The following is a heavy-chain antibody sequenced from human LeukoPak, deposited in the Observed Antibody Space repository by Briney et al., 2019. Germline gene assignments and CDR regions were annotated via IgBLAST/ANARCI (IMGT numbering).Heavy chain of an antibody. CDR1: GGSISSYY. J-gene: IGHJ4*02. Sequence: PSETLSPTCTVSGGSISSYYWSWIRQPAGKGLEWIGRIYTSGSTNYNPSLKSRVTMSVGTSKNQFSLKLSSVTAADTAVYYCARDLGQWLVQPHFDYWGQGTLVTVSS. V-gene: IGHV4-4*07. CDR2: IYTSGST. D-gene: IGHD6-19*01. CDR3: ARDLGQWLVQPHFDY.